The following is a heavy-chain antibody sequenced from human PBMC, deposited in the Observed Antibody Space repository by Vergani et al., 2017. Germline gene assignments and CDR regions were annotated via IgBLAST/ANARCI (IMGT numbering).Heavy chain of an antibody. D-gene: IGHD3-16*01. CDR2: IYTTGST. V-gene: IGHV4-61*02. J-gene: IGHJ4*02. CDR1: GDSITSSTYY. Sequence: QVQLQESGPGLVKPSQTLSLICSVSGDSITSSTYYWSWTRQPAGKGLGYIGRIYTTGSTNYNPSLKSRVTISVDTSKNQFSLNLSSVTAADTAMYYCARKYYGRGDNWGQGTLVTVSS. CDR3: ARKYYGRGDN.